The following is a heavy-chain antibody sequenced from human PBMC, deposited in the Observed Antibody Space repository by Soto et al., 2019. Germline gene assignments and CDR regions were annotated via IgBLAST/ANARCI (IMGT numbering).Heavy chain of an antibody. J-gene: IGHJ5*02. CDR1: GYSFTSYW. D-gene: IGHD2-15*01. V-gene: IGHV5-51*01. CDR2: IYPGDSDT. Sequence: PGESLKISCKGSGYSFTSYWIGWVRQMPGKGLEWMGIIYPGDSDTRYSPSFQGQVTISADKSISTAYLQWSSLKASDTAMYYCARPHNQGYCSGGSCYSPWGQGTLVTVSS. CDR3: ARPHNQGYCSGGSCYSP.